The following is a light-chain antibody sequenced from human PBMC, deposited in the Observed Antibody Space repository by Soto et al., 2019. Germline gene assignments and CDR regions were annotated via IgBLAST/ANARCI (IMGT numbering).Light chain of an antibody. J-gene: IGKJ2*01. CDR1: QSVSSSY. CDR2: GAS. Sequence: IVLTQSPGTLSLSPGEGATLSCRASQSVSSSYLAWYQLKPGQAPRLLIYGASIRATGIPDRFSGSGSETDCSLTISRLEPEDFAVYYCQQYGRSPPYTFGQGTSVEIK. V-gene: IGKV3-20*01. CDR3: QQYGRSPPYT.